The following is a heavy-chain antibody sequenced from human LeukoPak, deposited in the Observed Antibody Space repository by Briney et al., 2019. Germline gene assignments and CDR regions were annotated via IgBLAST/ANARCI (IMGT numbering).Heavy chain of an antibody. D-gene: IGHD3-3*01. CDR2: IKSKTDGGTT. CDR3: TTGSGFLEWRSAFDI. Sequence: GGSLRLSCAASGFTFSSYAMSWVRQAPGKGLEWVGRIKSKTDGGTTDYAAPVKGRFTISRDDSKNTLYLQMNSLKTEDTAVYYCTTGSGFLEWRSAFDIWGQGTMVTVSS. J-gene: IGHJ3*02. V-gene: IGHV3-15*01. CDR1: GFTFSSYA.